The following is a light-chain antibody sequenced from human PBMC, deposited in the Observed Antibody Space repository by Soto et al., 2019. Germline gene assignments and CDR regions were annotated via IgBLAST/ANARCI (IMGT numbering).Light chain of an antibody. CDR3: QLWDVTSDPVV. CDR1: NIGYKS. J-gene: IGLJ2*01. Sequence: SYELTQPPSVSVAPGQTATITCGGKNIGYKSVHWYQQKPRQAPVLVVYDDNDRPSGIPERFSGSNSGNTATLTLSSVEAGDEADYYCQLWDVTSDPVVFGGGTKLTVL. CDR2: DDN. V-gene: IGLV3-21*02.